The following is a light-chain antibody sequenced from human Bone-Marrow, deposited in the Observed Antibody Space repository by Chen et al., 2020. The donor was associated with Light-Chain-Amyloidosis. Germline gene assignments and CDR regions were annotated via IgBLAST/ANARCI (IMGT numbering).Light chain of an antibody. CDR1: DLPTKY. J-gene: IGLJ2*01. Sequence: SYELTQPPSVSVSPGQTARITCSGDDLPTKYAYWYQQKPGQAPVLVIHRDTERPSGISERFSGSSSGTTATLTISGVQAEGEADYHCQSADSSGTYEVIFGGGTKLTFL. V-gene: IGLV3-25*03. CDR2: RDT. CDR3: QSADSSGTYEVI.